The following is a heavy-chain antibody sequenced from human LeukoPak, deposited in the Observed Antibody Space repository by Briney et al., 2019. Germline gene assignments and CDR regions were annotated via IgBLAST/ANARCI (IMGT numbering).Heavy chain of an antibody. CDR2: IYYSGST. CDR3: ARQGNYYYPFDY. V-gene: IGHV4-39*01. CDR1: GGSISSSSYY. J-gene: IGHJ4*02. D-gene: IGHD3-10*01. Sequence: SETLSLTCTVSGGSISSSSYYWGWIRQPPGKGLEWIGSIYYSGSTYYNPSLKSRVTISVDTSKNQFSLKLSSVTATDTAVYYCARQGNYYYPFDYWGQGTLVTVSS.